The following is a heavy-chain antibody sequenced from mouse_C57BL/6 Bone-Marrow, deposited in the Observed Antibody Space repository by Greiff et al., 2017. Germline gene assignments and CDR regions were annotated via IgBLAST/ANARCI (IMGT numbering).Heavy chain of an antibody. Sequence: EVKVEESGGGLVQPGGSMKLSCVASGFTFSNYWMHWVRQSPEKGLEWVAQIRLKSDNYATHYAVSVKGRFTISRDDSKSSVYQQKNNLRAEDTGIYYCTKSTTVVEGYFDVWGTGTTVTVSS. J-gene: IGHJ1*03. CDR2: IRLKSDNYAT. D-gene: IGHD1-1*01. CDR3: TKSTTVVEGYFDV. V-gene: IGHV6-3*01. CDR1: GFTFSNYW.